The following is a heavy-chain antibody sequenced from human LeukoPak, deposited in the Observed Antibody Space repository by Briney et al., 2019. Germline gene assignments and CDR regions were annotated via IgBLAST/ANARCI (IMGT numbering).Heavy chain of an antibody. V-gene: IGHV3-30-3*01. CDR2: ISYDGSNK. J-gene: IGHJ4*02. D-gene: IGHD3-22*01. CDR1: GFTFSSYA. CDR3: AKVVGVPSSGYTLPFDY. Sequence: GRSLRLSCAASGFTFSSYAMHWVRQAPGKGLEWVAVISYDGSNKYYADSVKGRFTISRDNSKNTLYLQMNSLRAEDTAVYYCAKVVGVPSSGYTLPFDYWGQGTLVTVSS.